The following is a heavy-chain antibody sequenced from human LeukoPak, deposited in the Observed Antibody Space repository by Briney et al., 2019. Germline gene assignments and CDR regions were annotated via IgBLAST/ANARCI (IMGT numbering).Heavy chain of an antibody. D-gene: IGHD2-2*03. Sequence: SETLSLTCAVSGYSISSGYYWGWIRQPPGKGLEWIGSIYHSGSTYYNPSLKSRVTISVDTPKNQFSLKLSSVTAADTAVYYCARLGIVVVPAAIAPFDYWGQGTLVTVSS. CDR1: GYSISSGYY. CDR2: IYHSGST. CDR3: ARLGIVVVPAAIAPFDY. J-gene: IGHJ4*02. V-gene: IGHV4-38-2*01.